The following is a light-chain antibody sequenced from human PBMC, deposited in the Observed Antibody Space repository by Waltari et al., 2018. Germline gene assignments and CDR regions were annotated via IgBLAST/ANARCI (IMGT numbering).Light chain of an antibody. CDR3: SSYTSVNTR. CDR2: DVA. J-gene: IGLJ2*01. V-gene: IGLV2-14*03. Sequence: QSALTQPASMSGSPGQSITISCTGTSSDVDGFNFVSWYQQYPGKAPKLIIYDVADRPSGVSHRVSGSRSGNTASLTISGVQAEDEADYYCSSYTSVNTRFGGGTKLTVL. CDR1: SSDVDGFNF.